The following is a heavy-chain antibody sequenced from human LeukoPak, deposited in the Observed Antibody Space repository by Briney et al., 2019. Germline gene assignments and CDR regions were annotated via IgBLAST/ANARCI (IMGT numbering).Heavy chain of an antibody. J-gene: IGHJ4*02. Sequence: PSETLSLTCTVSGCSISSGSYYWSWIRQPAGKGLEWIGRIYTSGSTNYNPSLKSRVTISVDTSKNQFSLKLSSVPAADTAVYYCAREDYDSSGYYYFLYVWGQGTLVTVSS. CDR1: GCSISSGSYY. D-gene: IGHD3-22*01. CDR2: IYTSGST. CDR3: AREDYDSSGYYYFLYV. V-gene: IGHV4-61*02.